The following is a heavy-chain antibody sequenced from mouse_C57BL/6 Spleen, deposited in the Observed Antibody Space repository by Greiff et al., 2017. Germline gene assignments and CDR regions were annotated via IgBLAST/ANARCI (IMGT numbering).Heavy chain of an antibody. J-gene: IGHJ2*01. CDR3: ARSALDGYYLDY. D-gene: IGHD2-3*01. CDR1: GFNIKDYY. V-gene: IGHV14-2*01. CDR2: IEPEDGET. Sequence: EVKLVESGAELVKPGASVKLSCTASGFNIKDYYMHWVKQRTEQGLEWIGRIEPEDGETKYAPKFPGKATITADTSANTAYLHLSSLTSEDTAVSYFARSALDGYYLDYWGQGTTLTVSS.